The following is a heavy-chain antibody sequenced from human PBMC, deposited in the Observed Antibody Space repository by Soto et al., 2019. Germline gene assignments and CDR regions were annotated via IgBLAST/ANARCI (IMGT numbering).Heavy chain of an antibody. V-gene: IGHV3-48*03. CDR3: ARDIDNRDYYYGLDV. CDR1: GFVFKNYE. D-gene: IGHD1-20*01. CDR2: ISNSGNTI. J-gene: IGHJ6*02. Sequence: GGSLRLSCVASGFVFKNYEMNWVRQAPRKGLEWISYISNSGNTIYVADSMRGRFTISRDNAKNSLFLQMNSLRADDTAVYYCARDIDNRDYYYGLDVWGQGTTVTVSS.